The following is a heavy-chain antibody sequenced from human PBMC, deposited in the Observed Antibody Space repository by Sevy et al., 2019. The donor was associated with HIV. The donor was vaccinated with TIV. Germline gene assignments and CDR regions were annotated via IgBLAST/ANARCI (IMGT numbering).Heavy chain of an antibody. CDR3: AKDPIATVRGMDL. CDR2: ISSGGGTT. J-gene: IGHJ6*02. V-gene: IGHV3-23*01. CDR1: GFTFSTYA. Sequence: GGSLRLSCPASGFTFSTYAMSWVRQAPGKGLEWVSAISSGGGTTYYADSVKGRFTISRDNSKSTLYLQMNSLRADDSAVYYCAKDPIATVRGMDLWGQGATVTVSS. D-gene: IGHD6-13*01.